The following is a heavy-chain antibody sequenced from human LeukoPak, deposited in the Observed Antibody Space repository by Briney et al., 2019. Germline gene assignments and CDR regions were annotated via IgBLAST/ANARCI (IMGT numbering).Heavy chain of an antibody. CDR3: AARVGRSDFDF. D-gene: IGHD1-26*01. CDR1: GFTYTNAW. V-gene: IGHV3-15*01. J-gene: IGHJ4*02. CDR2: IKSKSDGGTT. Sequence: GTLRLSCAASGFTYTNAWMNWVRHAPAQGLDWVGRIKSKSDGGTTEDAPPMKGRITVSRDDSQNTVHLHMNSLKAEDTAVYYCAARVGRSDFDFWGQGTLVTVSS.